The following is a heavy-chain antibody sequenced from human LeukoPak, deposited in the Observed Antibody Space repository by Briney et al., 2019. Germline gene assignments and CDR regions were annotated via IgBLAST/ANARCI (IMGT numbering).Heavy chain of an antibody. V-gene: IGHV4-59*01. CDR3: ARGGYYGSGNDFRFDP. CDR2: IYYSGST. CDR1: GGSISSYF. Sequence: SETLSLTCTVSGGSISSYFWSWIRQPPGKGLEWIGYIYYSGSTNYKPSLKSRVTISVDTSKNQFSLKLSSVTAADTAVYYCARGGYYGSGNDFRFDPWGQGTLVTVSS. J-gene: IGHJ5*02. D-gene: IGHD3-10*01.